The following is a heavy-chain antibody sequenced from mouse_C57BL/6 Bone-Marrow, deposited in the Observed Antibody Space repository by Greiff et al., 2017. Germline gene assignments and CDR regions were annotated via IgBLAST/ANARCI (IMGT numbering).Heavy chain of an antibody. CDR1: GFNIKDYY. J-gene: IGHJ2*01. Sequence: VTLKVSGAELVKPGASVKLSCTASGFNIKDYYMHWVKQRTEQGLEWIGRIDPEDGETKYAPKFQGKATITADTASNTAYLQLSSLTSEDTAVYYCARDLLWGYFDYWGQGTTLTVSS. D-gene: IGHD2-1*01. V-gene: IGHV14-2*01. CDR2: IDPEDGET. CDR3: ARDLLWGYFDY.